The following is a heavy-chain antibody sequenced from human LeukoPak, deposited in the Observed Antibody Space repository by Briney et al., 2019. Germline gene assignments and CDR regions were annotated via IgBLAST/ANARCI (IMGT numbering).Heavy chain of an antibody. J-gene: IGHJ4*02. CDR3: ARNYDSSGV. CDR2: NSSSSSYI. CDR1: GFTFSSYS. V-gene: IGHV3-21*01. D-gene: IGHD3-22*01. Sequence: GGSLRLPCAASGFTFSSYSINWVRHAPGNGLEWVSTNSSSSSYIYYGDSVKGQFTISRDNAKNTLYLQMNSLRAEDAAVYYCARNYDSSGVWGQGTLVTVSS.